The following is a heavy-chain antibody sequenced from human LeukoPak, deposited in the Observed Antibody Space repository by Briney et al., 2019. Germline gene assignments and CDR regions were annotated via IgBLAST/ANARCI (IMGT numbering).Heavy chain of an antibody. CDR1: GFTFSSYG. Sequence: GGSLRLSCAASGFTFSSYGMHWVRQAPGKGLEWVAVIWYDGSNKYYADSVKGRFTISRDNSKNTLYLQMNSLRAEDTAVYYCARELPLYGMDVWGQGTTVTVSS. J-gene: IGHJ6*02. CDR2: IWYDGSNK. CDR3: ARELPLYGMDV. V-gene: IGHV3-33*01.